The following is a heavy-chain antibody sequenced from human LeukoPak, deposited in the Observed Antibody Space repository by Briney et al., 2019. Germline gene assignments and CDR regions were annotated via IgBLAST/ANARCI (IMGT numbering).Heavy chain of an antibody. Sequence: PSETLSLTCTVSGGSFTSYYWSWIRQPPGKGLEWIGYVYTSGNTKYHPSLKSRVTISVDTCKNQFSLKLNSVTAADTAVYYCARHLSLAYFDSWGQGTLVTVSS. CDR2: VYTSGNT. CDR3: ARHLSLAYFDS. D-gene: IGHD3-3*02. V-gene: IGHV4-4*09. CDR1: GGSFTSYY. J-gene: IGHJ4*02.